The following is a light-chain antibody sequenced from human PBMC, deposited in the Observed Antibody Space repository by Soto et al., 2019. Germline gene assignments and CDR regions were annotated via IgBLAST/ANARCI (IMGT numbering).Light chain of an antibody. J-gene: IGLJ3*02. CDR1: SGHSSYA. V-gene: IGLV4-69*01. CDR3: QAGVV. Sequence: QSVLTQSPSASASLGASVKLTCTLSSGHSSYAITWHQQQPEKGPPYLMKLNSDGSHSKGDGIPDRFSGSSSGAERYLTDSSLHYEEAADYCRQAGVVFGGGTKLTVL. CDR2: LNSDGSH.